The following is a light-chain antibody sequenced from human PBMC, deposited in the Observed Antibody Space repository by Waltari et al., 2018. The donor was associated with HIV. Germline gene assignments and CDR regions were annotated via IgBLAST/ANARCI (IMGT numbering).Light chain of an antibody. J-gene: IGLJ3*02. CDR2: SDN. Sequence: QSVLTQSPSASGTPGQRVTIFCSGTSSNIETNTLNWYQHIPGTAPKLLTYSDNQRPSGVPDRFSASKSGTSGSLAISGLQSCDEAAYYCAAWDDRLHGWVFGGGTKLTVL. CDR3: AAWDDRLHGWV. CDR1: SSNIETNT. V-gene: IGLV1-44*01.